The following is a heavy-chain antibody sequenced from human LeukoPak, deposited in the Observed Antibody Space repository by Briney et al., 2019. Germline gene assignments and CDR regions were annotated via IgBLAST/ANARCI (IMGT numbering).Heavy chain of an antibody. Sequence: GGSLRLSCAASGFTVSSNYMSWVRQAPGKGLEWVSVIYSGGTTYYSDSVKGRFTISRDNSKNTLHLQMNSLRAEDTAVYYCARDQYSYAHAAHWGQGTLVTVSS. CDR1: GFTVSSNY. CDR2: IYSGGTT. J-gene: IGHJ4*02. D-gene: IGHD5-18*01. CDR3: ARDQYSYAHAAH. V-gene: IGHV3-66*01.